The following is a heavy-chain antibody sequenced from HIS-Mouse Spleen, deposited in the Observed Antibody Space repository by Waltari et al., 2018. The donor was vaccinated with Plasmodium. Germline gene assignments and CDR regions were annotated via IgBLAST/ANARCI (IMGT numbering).Heavy chain of an antibody. V-gene: IGHV3-21*01. Sequence: EVQLVESGGGLVKPGGSLRLSCAASGFTFSSYSMNWVRQAPGKGRVWVSSISSSSSYIYYADSVKGRFTISRDNAKNSLYLQMNSLRAEDTAVYYCARRLGIDAFDIWGQGTMVTVSS. D-gene: IGHD7-27*01. J-gene: IGHJ3*02. CDR2: ISSSSSYI. CDR3: ARRLGIDAFDI. CDR1: GFTFSSYS.